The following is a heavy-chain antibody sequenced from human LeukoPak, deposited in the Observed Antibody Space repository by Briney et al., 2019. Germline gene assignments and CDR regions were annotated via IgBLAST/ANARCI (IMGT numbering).Heavy chain of an antibody. CDR3: ARGGGMVRGAADY. CDR1: GGSISSYY. J-gene: IGHJ4*02. Sequence: SETLSLTCTVSGGSISSYYWSWLRQPPGKGLEWIGYLYYSGSPNYNPSLESRVTISVDTPKNQVSLKLSSVIAADTAVYYCARGGGMVRGAADYWGQGTRVTVSS. V-gene: IGHV4-59*01. D-gene: IGHD3-10*01. CDR2: LYYSGSP.